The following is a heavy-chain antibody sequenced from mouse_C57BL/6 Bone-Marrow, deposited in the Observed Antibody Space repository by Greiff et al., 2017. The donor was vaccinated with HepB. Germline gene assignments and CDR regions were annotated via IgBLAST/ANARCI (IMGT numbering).Heavy chain of an antibody. V-gene: IGHV5-17*01. D-gene: IGHD2-4*01. CDR2: ISSGSSTI. CDR3: ARMGDYAFDY. J-gene: IGHJ2*01. CDR1: GFTFSDYG. Sequence: EVQGVESGGGLVKPGGSLKLSCAASGFTFSDYGMHWVRQAPEKGLEWVPYISSGSSTIYYADTVKGRFTISRDNAKNTLFLQMTSLRSEDTAMYYCARMGDYAFDYWGQGTTLTVSS.